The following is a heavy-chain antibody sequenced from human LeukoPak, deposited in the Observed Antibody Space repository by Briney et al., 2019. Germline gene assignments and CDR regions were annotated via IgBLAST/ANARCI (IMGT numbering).Heavy chain of an antibody. V-gene: IGHV4-34*01. J-gene: IGHJ4*02. CDR2: INHSGST. D-gene: IGHD1-26*01. CDR1: GGSFSGYY. Sequence: PSETLSLTCAVYGGSFSGYYWSWIRQPPGKGLEWIGEINHSGSTNYNPSLKSRVTISVDTSKNQFSLKLSSVTAADTAVYYCARSRYTGSYISDYWGQGTLVTVSS. CDR3: ARSRYTGSYISDY.